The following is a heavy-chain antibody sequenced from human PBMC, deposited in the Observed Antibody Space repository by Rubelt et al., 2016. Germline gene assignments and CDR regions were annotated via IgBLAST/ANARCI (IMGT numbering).Heavy chain of an antibody. CDR3: AKDLMLAAAPPSDY. D-gene: IGHD6-13*01. CDR2: ISGSGGGT. J-gene: IGHJ4*02. CDR1: GFTFSNYA. Sequence: EVQLLESGGGLVQPGGSLRLSCAASGFTFSNYAMRWVRQAPGKGLEWVSSISGSGGGTYYADSVKGRFTLSRDNSKNTLYLQMNSLRAEDTALYYCAKDLMLAAAPPSDYWGQGTLVTVSS. V-gene: IGHV3-23*01.